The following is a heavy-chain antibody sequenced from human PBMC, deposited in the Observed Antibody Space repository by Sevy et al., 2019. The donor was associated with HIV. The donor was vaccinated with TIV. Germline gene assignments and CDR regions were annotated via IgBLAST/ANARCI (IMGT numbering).Heavy chain of an antibody. V-gene: IGHV1-24*01. CDR3: TTTKDSYDSSGYPFDY. D-gene: IGHD3-22*01. CDR2: FDREDGKR. CDR1: GHTLTEFF. Sequence: ASVKVSCKVSGHTLTEFFMHWVRQAPGKGLEWMGTFDREDGKRVHAQNFQGRVTMTEDTSTDTAYMELSSLRSEVTAVYYCTTTKDSYDSSGYPFDYWGQGTLVTVSS. J-gene: IGHJ4*02.